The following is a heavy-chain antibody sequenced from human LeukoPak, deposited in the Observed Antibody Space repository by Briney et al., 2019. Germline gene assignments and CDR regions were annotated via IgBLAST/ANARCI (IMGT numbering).Heavy chain of an antibody. V-gene: IGHV4-39*01. CDR1: GGSISSSSYY. Sequence: SETLSLTCTVSGGSISSSSYYWGWIRQPPGKGLQWIGNIYYSGSTNYNPSLKSRVTVSVDTSKNQFSLKLSSVTATDTAVYYCARQTRTSSGSADFANWGGGTLVTVSS. CDR3: ARQTRTSSGSADFAN. D-gene: IGHD6-19*01. J-gene: IGHJ4*02. CDR2: IYYSGST.